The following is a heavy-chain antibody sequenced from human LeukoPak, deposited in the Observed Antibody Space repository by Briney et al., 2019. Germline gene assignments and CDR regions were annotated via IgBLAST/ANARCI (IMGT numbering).Heavy chain of an antibody. CDR3: TNFGIDWSLSY. V-gene: IGHV3-74*01. J-gene: IGHJ4*02. CDR2: INTDGSYI. Sequence: GGSLRLSCAASGFIFSSWWRIWFRRLPGKGLVSVSHINTDGSYIRYADSVKGRFTISRDNAKNTLYLQMNSMRPEDTGVYYCTNFGIDWSLSYWGQGALVTVSS. D-gene: IGHD3-9*01. CDR1: GFIFSSWW.